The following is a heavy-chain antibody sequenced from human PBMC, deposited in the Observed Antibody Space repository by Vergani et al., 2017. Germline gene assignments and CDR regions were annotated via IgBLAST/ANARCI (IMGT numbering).Heavy chain of an antibody. D-gene: IGHD5-12*01. CDR1: GGTFSSYA. Sequence: QVQLVQSGAEVKKPGSSVKVSCKASGGTFSSYAISWVRQAPGQGLELMGGIIPIFGTANYAQKFQGRVTITADESTSTAYMELSSLRSDDTAVYFCARVAPSNSEVTPTAFDVWGQGTMVTVSS. CDR3: ARVAPSNSEVTPTAFDV. CDR2: IIPIFGTA. V-gene: IGHV1-69*12. J-gene: IGHJ3*01.